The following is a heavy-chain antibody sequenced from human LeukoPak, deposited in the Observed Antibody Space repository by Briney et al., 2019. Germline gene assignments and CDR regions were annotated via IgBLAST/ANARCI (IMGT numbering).Heavy chain of an antibody. V-gene: IGHV4-34*09. Sequence: PSETLSLTCAVYGGSFSGYYWSWIRQPPGKGLEWIGEINHSGSTYYNPSLKSRVTISVDTSKNQFSLKLSSVTAADTAVYYCARDPPGKGLDWGQGTLVTVSS. J-gene: IGHJ4*02. CDR2: INHSGST. CDR1: GGSFSGYY. CDR3: ARDPPGKGLD.